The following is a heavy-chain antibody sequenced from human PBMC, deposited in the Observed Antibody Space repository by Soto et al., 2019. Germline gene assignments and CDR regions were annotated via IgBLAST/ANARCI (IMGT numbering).Heavy chain of an antibody. CDR1: GGSISTYY. CDR2: IYYSGST. Sequence: SETLSLTCTISGGSISTYYWSWIRQPPGKGLEWIGYIYYSGSTNYNPSLKSRVTISLDTSKNQFSLKLSSVTAADTAVYYCALTDYSTDGWFDPWGQGTLVTVSS. J-gene: IGHJ5*02. D-gene: IGHD4-4*01. CDR3: ALTDYSTDGWFDP. V-gene: IGHV4-59*01.